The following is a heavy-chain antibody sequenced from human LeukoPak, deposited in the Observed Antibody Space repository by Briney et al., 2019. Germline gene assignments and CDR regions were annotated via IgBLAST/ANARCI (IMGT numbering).Heavy chain of an antibody. CDR2: IHYSGST. CDR3: ARDKRTTGLDY. J-gene: IGHJ4*02. V-gene: IGHV4-30-4*01. CDR1: GGSISSGDYY. Sequence: PSETLSLTCTVSGGSISSGDYYWSWIRQPPGKGLEWIGYIHYSGSTYYNPSLKSRVTISVDTSKNQFSLKLSSVTAADTAVYYCARDKRTTGLDYWGQGTLVTVSS. D-gene: IGHD2/OR15-2a*01.